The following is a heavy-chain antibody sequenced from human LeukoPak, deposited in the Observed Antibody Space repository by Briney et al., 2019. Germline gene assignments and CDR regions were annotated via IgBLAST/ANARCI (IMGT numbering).Heavy chain of an antibody. Sequence: SQTLSLTCTVSGDSISNGGYYWSWIRQHPGKGLEWIGYINNSGSTYYNPSLKNRVTISVDTSKNQFSLKLSSVTAADTAVYYCARLAVAGRDYWGQGTLVTVSS. CDR3: ARLAVAGRDY. CDR2: INNSGST. J-gene: IGHJ4*02. D-gene: IGHD6-19*01. CDR1: GDSISNGGYY. V-gene: IGHV4-31*03.